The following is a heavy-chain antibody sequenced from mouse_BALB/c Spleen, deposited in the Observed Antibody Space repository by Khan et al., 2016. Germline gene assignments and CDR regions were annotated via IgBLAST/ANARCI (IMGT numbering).Heavy chain of an antibody. CDR1: GYTFTSYN. CDR3: ARGGVSYAGYFYV. J-gene: IGHJ1*01. CDR2: ICPGNADT. Sequence: QVQLQQSGAELVKPGASVKMSCKASGYTFTSYNMHWVKQTLGQGLEWIGAICPGNADTSYNQKFKGKASLTADKSSSTAYMQLSSLTSEDSAVVFCARGGVSYAGYFYVWGAGTTVTVSS. V-gene: IGHV1-12*01. D-gene: IGHD2-12*01.